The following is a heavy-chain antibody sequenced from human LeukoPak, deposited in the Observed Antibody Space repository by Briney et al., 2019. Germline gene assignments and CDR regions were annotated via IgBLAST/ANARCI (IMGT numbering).Heavy chain of an antibody. J-gene: IGHJ6*02. CDR1: GFPFSNAR. CDR2: IKTRNEGGTS. D-gene: IGHD2/OR15-2a*01. Sequence: GGSLRLSCAASGFPFSNARMSWVRQAPGKGLEWVGRIKTRNEGGTSEYAGPVKGRFTISRDDSKNTVHLQMNSLKTEDTGVYYCTKPDLLWVGEDVWGPGTTGSASS. V-gene: IGHV3-15*01. CDR3: TKPDLLWVGEDV.